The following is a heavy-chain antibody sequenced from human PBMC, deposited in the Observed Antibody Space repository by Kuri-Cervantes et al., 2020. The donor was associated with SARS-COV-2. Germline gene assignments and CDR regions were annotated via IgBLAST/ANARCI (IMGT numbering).Heavy chain of an antibody. CDR2: IKPNSGGT. J-gene: IGHJ6*02. V-gene: IGHV1-2*02. CDR3: ARAPTTVVYYYYGMDV. D-gene: IGHD4-23*01. CDR1: GYGFTGYY. Sequence: ASVKVSCKASGYGFTGYYVHWVRQAPGQGLEWMGWIKPNSGGTNYAQKFQGRVTMTRDTSISTAYMELRRLRSDDTAMYYCARAPTTVVYYYYGMDVWGQGTTVTVSS.